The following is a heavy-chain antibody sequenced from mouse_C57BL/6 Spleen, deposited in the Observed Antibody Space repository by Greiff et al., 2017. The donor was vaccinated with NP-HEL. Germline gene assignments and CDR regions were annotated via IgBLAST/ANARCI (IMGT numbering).Heavy chain of an antibody. CDR3: ARGAIYYGNSYAMDY. CDR1: GYSFTGYF. J-gene: IGHJ4*01. D-gene: IGHD2-1*01. V-gene: IGHV1-20*01. Sequence: DVQLQESGPELVKPGDSVKISCKASGYSFTGYFMNWVMQSHGKSLEWIGRINPYNGDTFYNQKFKGKATLTVDKSSSTAHMELRSLTSEDSAVYYCARGAIYYGNSYAMDYWGQGTSVTVSS. CDR2: INPYNGDT.